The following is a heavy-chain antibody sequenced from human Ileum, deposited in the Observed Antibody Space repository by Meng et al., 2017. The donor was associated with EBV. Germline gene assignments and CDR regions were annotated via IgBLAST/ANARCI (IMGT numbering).Heavy chain of an antibody. J-gene: IGHJ4*02. Sequence: EQLQEAGPGLEKPAGTLSATCAVSGGSSSISNWWSWVRQPPGKGLNWIGEIYRSGVTNYNPYLKSRVTISVDKSKNQFSLNLSSVTAADTAVYYCTRVGQWLPIDYWGQGTLVTVSS. CDR3: TRVGQWLPIDY. CDR1: GGSSSISNW. V-gene: IGHV4-4*02. D-gene: IGHD6-19*01. CDR2: IYRSGVT.